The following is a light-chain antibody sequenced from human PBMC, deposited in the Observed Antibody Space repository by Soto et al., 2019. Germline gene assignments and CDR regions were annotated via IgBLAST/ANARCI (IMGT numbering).Light chain of an antibody. Sequence: DIQMTQSPSTLSASVGDRVTITCRASQSISSYLNWYQQKPGKAPKLLIYAASSLQSGVPSRFSGSGSGTDFTLTISSLQSQDFAVYYCQQYNKWPRTFGQGTKVDNK. J-gene: IGKJ1*01. CDR2: AAS. CDR1: QSISSY. CDR3: QQYNKWPRT. V-gene: IGKV1-39*01.